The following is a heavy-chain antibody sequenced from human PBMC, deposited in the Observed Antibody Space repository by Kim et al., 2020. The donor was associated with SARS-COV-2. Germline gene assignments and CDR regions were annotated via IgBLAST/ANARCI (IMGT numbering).Heavy chain of an antibody. V-gene: IGHV2-5*02. CDR2: IYWDDDK. D-gene: IGHD3-22*01. J-gene: IGHJ3*02. CDR1: GFSLSTSEVG. Sequence: SGPTLVNPTQTLTLTCTFSGFSLSTSEVGVGWIRQPPGKALEWLALIYWDDDKRYSPSLKSRLTITKDTSKNQVVLTMTNMDPVDTATYYCAHRQRIVVGDDAFDIWGQGTMVTVSS. CDR3: AHRQRIVVGDDAFDI.